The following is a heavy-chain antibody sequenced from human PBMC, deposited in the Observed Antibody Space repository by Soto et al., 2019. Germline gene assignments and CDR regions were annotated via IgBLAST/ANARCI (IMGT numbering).Heavy chain of an antibody. CDR1: GGSISSGDYF. V-gene: IGHV4-31*03. J-gene: IGHJ5*02. Sequence: SETLSLTCTVSGGSISSGDYFWSWIRQYPGKGLEWIGHIHNSGSPYYNPSLKSRVTISVDTSMNQFSLKLSSVTAADTAIYYCARDPAPWSQGALVTVSS. CDR2: IHNSGSP. CDR3: ARDPAP.